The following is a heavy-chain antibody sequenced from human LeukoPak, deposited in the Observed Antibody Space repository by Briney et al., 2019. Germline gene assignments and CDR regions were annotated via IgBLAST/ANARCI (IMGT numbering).Heavy chain of an antibody. CDR1: GFTFGDYA. V-gene: IGHV3-49*03. CDR2: IRSKAYGGTT. D-gene: IGHD3-22*01. Sequence: GGSLRLSCTASGFTFGDYAMSWFRQAPGKGLEWVGFIRSKAYGGTTEYAASVKGRFTISRDDSKSIAYLQMNSLKTEDTAVYYCTRDTDYYYDSSGLFDYWGQGTLVTVSS. CDR3: TRDTDYYYDSSGLFDY. J-gene: IGHJ4*02.